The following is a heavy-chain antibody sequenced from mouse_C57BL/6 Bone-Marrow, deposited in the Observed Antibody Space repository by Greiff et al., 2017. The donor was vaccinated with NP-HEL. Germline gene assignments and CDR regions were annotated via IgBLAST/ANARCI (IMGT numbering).Heavy chain of an antibody. CDR1: GYSFTGYY. J-gene: IGHJ2*01. V-gene: IGHV1-42*01. D-gene: IGHD1-1*01. CDR2: INPSTGGT. CDR3: ARQDGSSPFDY. Sequence: EVQLVESGPELVKPGASVKISCKASGYSFTGYYMNWVKQSPEKSLEWIGEINPSTGGTTYNQKFKAKATLTVDKSSSTAYMQLKSLTSEDSAVYYCARQDGSSPFDYWGQGTTLTVSS.